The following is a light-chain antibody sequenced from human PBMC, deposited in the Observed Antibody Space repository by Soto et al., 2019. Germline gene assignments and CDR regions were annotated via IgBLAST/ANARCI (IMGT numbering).Light chain of an antibody. CDR2: AAS. CDR1: QSVLHSSDNKDY. Sequence: DIVMTQSPDSLAVSLGERATINCKSSQSVLHSSDNKDYLAWYQQKPGKAPKLLIYAASTLQSGVPSRFSGSGSGTDFTLTISCLQSEDFATYYCQQYYSYPRTFGQGTKVDIK. V-gene: IGKV4-1*01. J-gene: IGKJ1*01. CDR3: QQYYSYPRT.